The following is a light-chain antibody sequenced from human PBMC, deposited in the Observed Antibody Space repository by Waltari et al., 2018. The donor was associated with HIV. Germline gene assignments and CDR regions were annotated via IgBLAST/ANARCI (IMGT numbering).Light chain of an antibody. J-gene: IGLJ2*01. V-gene: IGLV3-25*03. Sequence: SYELTQPPSVSVSPGQTARITCSGDALPKQDAYWYQQKPGQAPVLVIYKNIERPSGIPARFSGSRSGTTVTLTISGVQAEDEADYQCQSAGGSGSYVVFGGGTKLTVL. CDR2: KNI. CDR3: QSAGGSGSYVV. CDR1: ALPKQD.